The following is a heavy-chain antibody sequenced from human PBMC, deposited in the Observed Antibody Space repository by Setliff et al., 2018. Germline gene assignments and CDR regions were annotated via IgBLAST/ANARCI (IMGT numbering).Heavy chain of an antibody. CDR1: GYTFTTYY. CDR3: AKDSSGWPHSLISYFQH. J-gene: IGHJ1*01. CDR2: INPIGGGT. V-gene: IGHV1-46*01. Sequence: GASVKVSCKASGYTFTTYYMHWVRQAPGQGLEWMGIINPIGGGTGYAEKFQGRVTMTRDTSTSTVCMQLSSLRSDDTAVYYCAKDSSGWPHSLISYFQHWGQGTLVTVSS. D-gene: IGHD6-19*01.